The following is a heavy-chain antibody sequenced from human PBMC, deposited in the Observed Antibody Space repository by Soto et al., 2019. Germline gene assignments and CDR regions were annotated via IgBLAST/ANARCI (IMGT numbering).Heavy chain of an antibody. CDR3: ARYDSSGTFDY. CDR1: GGSISSGDYY. Sequence: SETLSLTCTGSGGSISSGDYYWSWIRQPPGKGLEWIGYIYYSGSTYYNPSLKSRVTISLDTSKNQFSLKLSSVTAADTAVYYCARYDSSGTFDYWGQGTLVTVSS. CDR2: IYYSGST. D-gene: IGHD3-22*01. V-gene: IGHV4-30-4*01. J-gene: IGHJ4*02.